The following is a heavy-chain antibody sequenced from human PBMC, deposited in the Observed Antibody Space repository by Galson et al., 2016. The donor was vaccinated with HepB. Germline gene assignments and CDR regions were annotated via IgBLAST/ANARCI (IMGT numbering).Heavy chain of an antibody. CDR3: ARGDNPDYGDYASAYYYMDV. D-gene: IGHD4-17*01. CDR2: INHSGST. Sequence: ETLSLTCADYGGSFSGYYWSWIRQPPGKGLEWIGEINHSGSTNYNPSLKSRVTISVDTSKNHFSLKLSSVTAADTAVYYCARGDNPDYGDYASAYYYMDVWGKGTTVTVSS. CDR1: GGSFSGYY. J-gene: IGHJ6*03. V-gene: IGHV4-34*01.